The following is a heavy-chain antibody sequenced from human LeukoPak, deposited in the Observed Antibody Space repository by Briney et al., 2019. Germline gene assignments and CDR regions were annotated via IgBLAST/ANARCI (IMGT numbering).Heavy chain of an antibody. D-gene: IGHD6-13*01. Sequence: GGSLRLSCAASGFTVSSNYMSWVRQAPGKGLESVSVICSGGSTYYADSVKGRFTISRDNSKNTLYLQMNSLRAEDTAVYYCASFLAAAGPFDPWGQGTLVTVSS. CDR2: ICSGGST. V-gene: IGHV3-53*01. CDR3: ASFLAAAGPFDP. J-gene: IGHJ5*02. CDR1: GFTVSSNY.